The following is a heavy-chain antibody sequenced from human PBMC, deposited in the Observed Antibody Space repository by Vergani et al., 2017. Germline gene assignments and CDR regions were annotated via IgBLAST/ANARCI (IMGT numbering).Heavy chain of an antibody. J-gene: IGHJ5*02. CDR2: INHSGST. V-gene: IGHV4-34*01. CDR1: GGSFSGYY. D-gene: IGHD6-13*01. CDR3: ATERPEAAVSGA. Sequence: QVQLQQWGAGLLKPSETLSLTCAVYGGSFSGYYWSWIRQPPGKGLEWIGEINHSGSTNYNPSLKSRVTISVDTAKNQFSLKLSSVTAADTAVYYCATERPEAAVSGAWGEGTLVTVSS.